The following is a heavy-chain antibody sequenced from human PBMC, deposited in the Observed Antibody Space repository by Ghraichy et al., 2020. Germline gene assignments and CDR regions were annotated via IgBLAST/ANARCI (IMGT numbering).Heavy chain of an antibody. CDR2: ISGSGGST. D-gene: IGHD4-17*01. Sequence: GGSLRLSCAASGFTFSSYAMSWVRQAPGKGLEWVSAISGSGGSTYYADSVKGRFTISRDNSKNTLYLQMNSLRAEDTAVYYCAKDPRSGDYGVDYFDYWGQGTLVTVSS. V-gene: IGHV3-23*01. CDR3: AKDPRSGDYGVDYFDY. J-gene: IGHJ4*02. CDR1: GFTFSSYA.